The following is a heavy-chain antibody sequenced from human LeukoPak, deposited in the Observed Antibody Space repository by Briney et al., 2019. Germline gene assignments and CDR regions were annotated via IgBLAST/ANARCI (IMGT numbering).Heavy chain of an antibody. D-gene: IGHD4-23*01. Sequence: GSLRLSCAASGFTFGDYAMSWFRQAPGKGLEWVGFIRSKAYGGTTEYAASVKGRFTISRDDSKSIAYLQMNSLKTEDTAVYYCTSPIHYGGNRTSYFDYWGQGTLVTVSS. V-gene: IGHV3-49*03. J-gene: IGHJ4*02. CDR3: TSPIHYGGNRTSYFDY. CDR1: GFTFGDYA. CDR2: IRSKAYGGTT.